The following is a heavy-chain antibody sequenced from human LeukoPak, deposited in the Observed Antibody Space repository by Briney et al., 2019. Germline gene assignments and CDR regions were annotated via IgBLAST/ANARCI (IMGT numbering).Heavy chain of an antibody. V-gene: IGHV3-21*01. CDR2: ISSSSSCI. CDR1: GFTFSSYS. D-gene: IGHD6-19*01. CDR3: ARDHHSSGWYPFDY. Sequence: GGSLRLSCAASGFTFSSYSMNWVRQAPGKGLEWVSSISSSSSCIYYADSVKGRFTISRDNAKNSLYLQMNSLRAEDTAVYYCARDHHSSGWYPFDYWGQGTLVTVSS. J-gene: IGHJ4*02.